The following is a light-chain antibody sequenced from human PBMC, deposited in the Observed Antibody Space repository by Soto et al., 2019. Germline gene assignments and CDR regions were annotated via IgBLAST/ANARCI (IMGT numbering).Light chain of an antibody. V-gene: IGKV1-39*01. J-gene: IGKJ5*01. CDR2: DAS. Sequence: IQMTQSPSSLSASVGDRVSITCRASQSISNYLNWYQQKPGKAPKLLIYDASSLQSGVPSRFSGSGSGTDFTLTISSLQPEDFATYYCQQSYSTPPITFGQGTRLEIK. CDR3: QQSYSTPPIT. CDR1: QSISNY.